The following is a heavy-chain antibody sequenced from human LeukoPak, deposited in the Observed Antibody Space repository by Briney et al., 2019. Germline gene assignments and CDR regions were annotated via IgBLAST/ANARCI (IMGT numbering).Heavy chain of an antibody. J-gene: IGHJ6*02. CDR3: ARAEDSGYEGVSYYYGMDV. CDR1: GDSISSSY. Sequence: SETLSLTCTVSGDSISSSYWSWIRQPPGKRLEWVGYVHYTGKTNYNPSLNNRATISVDMSKNQFSLTLTSVTLADTAVYYCARAEDSGYEGVSYYYGMDVWGQGTTVTVSS. CDR2: VHYTGKT. V-gene: IGHV4-59*01. D-gene: IGHD5-12*01.